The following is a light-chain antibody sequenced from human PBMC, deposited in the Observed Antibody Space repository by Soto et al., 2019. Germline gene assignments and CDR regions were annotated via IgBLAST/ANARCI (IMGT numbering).Light chain of an antibody. CDR3: QQYNYWPIT. CDR1: QGIGTN. Sequence: EIVMTQSPATLSVSPGERDTLSCRATQGIGTNLAWYQQRPGQAPRLLIYGASTRATGIPARFSGSASGTEFTLTITSLQSEDFAVYYCQQYNYWPITFGQGTRLEIK. CDR2: GAS. J-gene: IGKJ5*01. V-gene: IGKV3D-15*01.